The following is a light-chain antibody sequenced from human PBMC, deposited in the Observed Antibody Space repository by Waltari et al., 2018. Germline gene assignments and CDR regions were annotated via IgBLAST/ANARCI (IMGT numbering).Light chain of an antibody. CDR3: SSYSSSSPLWV. CDR2: EVS. J-gene: IGLJ3*02. Sequence: QSALTQPASVSGPPGQSITIPCTGTSSDVGGHNYVSWYQQYPGKAPKVIIYEVSNRPSGVSNRFSGSKSGNTASLTISGLQAEDEADYYCSSYSSSSPLWVFGGGTKLTVL. V-gene: IGLV2-14*01. CDR1: SSDVGGHNY.